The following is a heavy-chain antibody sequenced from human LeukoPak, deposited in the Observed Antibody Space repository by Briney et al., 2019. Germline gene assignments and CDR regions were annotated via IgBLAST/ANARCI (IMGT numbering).Heavy chain of an antibody. V-gene: IGHV4-59*01. CDR3: ARDLGEEQWLVLQWVY. CDR1: GGSISSYY. CDR2: IYYSGST. D-gene: IGHD6-19*01. Sequence: PSETLSLTCTVSGGSISSYYWSWIRQPPGKGLEWIGYIYYSGSTNYNPSLKSRVTISVDTSKNQFSLKLSSVTAADTAVYYCARDLGEEQWLVLQWVYWGQGTLVTVSS. J-gene: IGHJ4*02.